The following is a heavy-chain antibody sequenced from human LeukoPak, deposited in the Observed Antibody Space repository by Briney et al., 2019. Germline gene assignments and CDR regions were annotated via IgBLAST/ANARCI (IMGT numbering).Heavy chain of an antibody. CDR2: IYYSGST. Sequence: PSETLSLTCAVYGGSFSGYYWGWIRQPPGKGLEWSGSIYYSGSTYYNPSLKSRITISIDTSKNQFSLKLSSVTAADTAAYYCARPHGYCSSTSCYATFDIWGQGTMVTVSS. CDR1: GGSFSGYY. CDR3: ARPHGYCSSTSCYATFDI. D-gene: IGHD2-2*01. V-gene: IGHV4-34*01. J-gene: IGHJ3*02.